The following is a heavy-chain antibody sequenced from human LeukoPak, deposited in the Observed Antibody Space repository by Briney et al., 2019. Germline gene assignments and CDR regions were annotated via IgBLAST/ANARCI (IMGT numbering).Heavy chain of an antibody. D-gene: IGHD6-6*01. CDR1: GFTLTSNW. J-gene: IGHJ4*02. CDR3: ARAGAYSSSSPAGL. V-gene: IGHV3-7*01. Sequence: GGSLRLSCAASGFTLTSNWMSWVRQTPGKGREWVAIILPDGSGKHYVASVKGRFTISRDNAKNSVYMQMNGLRAEDTAVYYCARAGAYSSSSPAGLWGQGTLVTVSS. CDR2: ILPDGSGK.